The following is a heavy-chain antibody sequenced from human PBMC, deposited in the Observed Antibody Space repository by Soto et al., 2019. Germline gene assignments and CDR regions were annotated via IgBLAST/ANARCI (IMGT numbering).Heavy chain of an antibody. V-gene: IGHV3-21*01. D-gene: IGHD2-2*01. CDR2: ISSSSSYI. Sequence: EVQLVESGGGLVKPGGSLRLSCAASGFTFSSYSMNWVRQAPGKGLEWVSSISSSSSYIYYADSVKGRFTISRDNAKNSLYLQMHSLRAEDTAVYFCARDVQQYPFDYWGPGTLVTVSS. CDR1: GFTFSSYS. J-gene: IGHJ4*02. CDR3: ARDVQQYPFDY.